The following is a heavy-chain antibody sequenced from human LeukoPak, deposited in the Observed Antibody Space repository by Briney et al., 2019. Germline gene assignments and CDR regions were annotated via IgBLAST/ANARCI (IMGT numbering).Heavy chain of an antibody. CDR2: LYYSGST. V-gene: IGHV4-39*01. CDR3: ANSANYGGNSGFFDY. J-gene: IGHJ4*02. D-gene: IGHD4-23*01. CDR1: GGSISSSSYY. Sequence: SETLSLTCTVSGGSISSSSYYWGWIRQPPGKGLEWIGSLYYSGSTHYNPSLKSRVTISVGTSKNQFSLKLSSVTAADTAVYYCANSANYGGNSGFFDYWGQGTLVTVSS.